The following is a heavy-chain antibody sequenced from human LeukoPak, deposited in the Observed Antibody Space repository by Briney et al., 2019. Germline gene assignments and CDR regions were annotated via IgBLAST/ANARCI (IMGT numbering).Heavy chain of an antibody. CDR2: ISYDGSNK. J-gene: IGHJ4*02. D-gene: IGHD3-10*01. CDR1: AFTFSTYA. V-gene: IGHV3-30*03. Sequence: GGTLRLSCAASAFTFSTYAMSWVRQAPGKGLEWVAVISYDGSNKYYADSVKGRFTIHRDNSKNTLYLQMNSLRAEDTAVYYGARGGYGEGRYYQLYWGQGTLVTVSS. CDR3: ARGGYGEGRYYQLY.